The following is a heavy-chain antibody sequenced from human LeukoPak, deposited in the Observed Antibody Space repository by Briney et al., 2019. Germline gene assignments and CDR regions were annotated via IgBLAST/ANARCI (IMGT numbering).Heavy chain of an antibody. V-gene: IGHV1-46*01. D-gene: IGHD6-13*01. CDR3: ASSKWSAGGDYYHYMDV. J-gene: IGHJ6*03. Sequence: GASVKVSCKASGYTFTSYNMHWVRQAPGQGLEWMGIIKPSGGSTTYAQKFQGRVTMTIDTSTSTAYMELRSLRSDDTAVYYCASSKWSAGGDYYHYMDVWGKGTTVTVSS. CDR1: GYTFTSYN. CDR2: IKPSGGST.